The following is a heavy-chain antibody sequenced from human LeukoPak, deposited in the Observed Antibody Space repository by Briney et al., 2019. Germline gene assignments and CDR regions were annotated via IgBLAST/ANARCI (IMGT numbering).Heavy chain of an antibody. J-gene: IGHJ5*02. V-gene: IGHV7-4-1*01. D-gene: IGHD3-10*01. CDR3: ARDRVMVRGVRRSSWFDP. CDR1: GYTFTSYA. CDR2: INTNTGNP. Sequence: GASVKVSCKASGYTFTSYAMNWVRQAPGQGLEWMGWINTNTGNPTYAQGLTGRFVFSLDTSVSTAYLQICSLKAEDTAVYYCARDRVMVRGVRRSSWFDPWGQGTLVTVSS.